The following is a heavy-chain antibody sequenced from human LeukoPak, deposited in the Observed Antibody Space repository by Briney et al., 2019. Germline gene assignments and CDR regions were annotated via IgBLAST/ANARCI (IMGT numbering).Heavy chain of an antibody. J-gene: IGHJ3*02. CDR1: GGSFSAYY. CDR3: ARVSRLWWARDI. D-gene: IGHD2-21*01. CDR2: INHSGST. V-gene: IGHV4-34*01. Sequence: SETLSLTCAVYGGSFSAYYWSWIRQPPGKGLEWIGEINHSGSTNYNPSLKSRVNISVDTSKNQFSLKPSSVTAADTAVYYCARVSRLWWARDIWGQGTMVTVSS.